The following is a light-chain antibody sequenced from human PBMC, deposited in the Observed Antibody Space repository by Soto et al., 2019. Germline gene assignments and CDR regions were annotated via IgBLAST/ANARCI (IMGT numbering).Light chain of an antibody. CDR3: QHYNSYSGT. Sequence: DIQMTQSPSTLSASVGDRVTITCRASQSISNRLAWYHQKPGKTPNLLIYDASNLGSGVPSRFSGSGSGTEFTLTISSLQPDDFATYYCQHYNSYSGTFGQGTKV. CDR1: QSISNR. J-gene: IGKJ1*01. CDR2: DAS. V-gene: IGKV1-5*01.